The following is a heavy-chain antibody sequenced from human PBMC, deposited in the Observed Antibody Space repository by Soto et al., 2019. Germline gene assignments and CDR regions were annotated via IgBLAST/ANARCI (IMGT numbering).Heavy chain of an antibody. V-gene: IGHV4-59*01. Sequence: TSETLSLTCTVSGGSISSYYWSWIRQPPGKGLEWIGYIYYSGSTNYNPSLKSRVTISVDTSKNQFSLKLSSVTAADTAVYYCARDPGQYQLLFGDYYYYGMDVWGQGTTVTVPS. CDR2: IYYSGST. J-gene: IGHJ6*02. CDR3: ARDPGQYQLLFGDYYYYGMDV. D-gene: IGHD2-2*01. CDR1: GGSISSYY.